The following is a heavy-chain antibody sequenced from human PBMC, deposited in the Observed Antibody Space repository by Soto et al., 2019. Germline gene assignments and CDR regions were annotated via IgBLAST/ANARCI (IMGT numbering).Heavy chain of an antibody. CDR2: IDYRGST. J-gene: IGHJ4*02. D-gene: IGHD3-9*01. CDR3: AGNYDILTGYSSEY. Sequence: PSETLSLTCTVSGGFISSGGYYWSWIRQHPGKGLEWIGYIDYRGSTDYSPSLKSRVTISLDTSKNQFSLKLSSVTAADTAVYYCAGNYDILTGYSSEYWGQGTLVTVSS. V-gene: IGHV4-31*03. CDR1: GGFISSGGYY.